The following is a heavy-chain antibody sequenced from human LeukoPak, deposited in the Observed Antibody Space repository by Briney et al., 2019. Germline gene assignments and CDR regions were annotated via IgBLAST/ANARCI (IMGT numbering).Heavy chain of an antibody. CDR2: IKQDGSEK. Sequence: GGSLKLSCAASGFTFSSYWMSWVRQAPGKGLEWVANIKQDGSEKYYLDSVKGRFTISRDKAKNSLYLQMNSLRAEDTAVYYCARDTAPLPYYFDYWGQGTLVTVSS. CDR3: ARDTAPLPYYFDY. D-gene: IGHD4-17*01. V-gene: IGHV3-7*01. J-gene: IGHJ4*02. CDR1: GFTFSSYW.